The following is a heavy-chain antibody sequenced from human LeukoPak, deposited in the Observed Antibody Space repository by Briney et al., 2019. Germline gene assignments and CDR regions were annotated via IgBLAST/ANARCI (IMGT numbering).Heavy chain of an antibody. CDR2: IGSSSGYI. CDR1: GFTFNYYS. CDR3: AKDRVPKTYYYYYMDV. Sequence: TGGSLRLSCAASGFTFNYYSMNWVRQAPGKGLEWVSSIGSSSGYIYYADSVKGRFTISRDNAKNSVYLHMNSLRAEDTAVYYCAKDRVPKTYYYYYMDVWGKGTMVTVPS. J-gene: IGHJ6*03. V-gene: IGHV3-21*04. D-gene: IGHD2-2*01.